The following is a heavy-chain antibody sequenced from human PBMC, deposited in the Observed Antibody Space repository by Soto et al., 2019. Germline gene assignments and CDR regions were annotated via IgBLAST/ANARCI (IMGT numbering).Heavy chain of an antibody. CDR1: GYTFTSYG. J-gene: IGHJ4*02. Sequence: VASVKVSCKASGYTFTSYGISWVRQAPGQGLEWMGWISAYNGNTNYAQKLQGRVTMTTDTSTSTAYMELRSLRSDDTAVYYCARGRAYTVVTDFDYWGQGTLVTVSS. D-gene: IGHD2-15*01. CDR2: ISAYNGNT. CDR3: ARGRAYTVVTDFDY. V-gene: IGHV1-18*04.